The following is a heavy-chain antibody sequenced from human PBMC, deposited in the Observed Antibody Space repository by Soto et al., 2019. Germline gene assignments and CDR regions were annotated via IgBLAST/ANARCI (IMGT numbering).Heavy chain of an antibody. Sequence: QVQLQESGPGLVKPSETLSLTCTVSGDSISTDYWSWIRQSPGKGLEWIGYVYHSGSTNYNPSLKSRVTISVDTSKNQFSLRLTSVTVADTAVYYCARDGSPENYYSAAMDIWGQGTAVTVSS. J-gene: IGHJ6*02. CDR1: GDSISTDY. V-gene: IGHV4-59*12. CDR2: VYHSGST. CDR3: ARDGSPENYYSAAMDI. D-gene: IGHD1-1*01.